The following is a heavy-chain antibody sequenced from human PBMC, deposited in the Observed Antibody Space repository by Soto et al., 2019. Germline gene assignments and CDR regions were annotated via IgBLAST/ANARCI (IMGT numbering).Heavy chain of an antibody. D-gene: IGHD3-22*01. Sequence: EVQLLESGGGLVQPGGSLRLSCAASGFAFSSYSMTWVRQAPGKGLEWVSAISAGGGSTYYADSVKGRFTISRDNSKNTAYLPMTNLRADDTALYYCAKDPPSYYDNGGYSRVNVAVWGQGTTVTVSS. CDR3: AKDPPSYYDNGGYSRVNVAV. CDR2: ISAGGGST. J-gene: IGHJ6*02. V-gene: IGHV3-23*01. CDR1: GFAFSSYS.